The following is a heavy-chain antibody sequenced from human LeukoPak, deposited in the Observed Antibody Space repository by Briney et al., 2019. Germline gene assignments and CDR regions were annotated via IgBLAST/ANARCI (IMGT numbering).Heavy chain of an antibody. CDR1: GDSISSYY. Sequence: SETLSLTCTVSGDSISSYYWSWIRQPPGKGLEWIGFIYYSGSTNYNPSLKSRVTISVDTSKNQFSLKLSSVTAADTAVYYCARDPGYYGSGKWYNWFDPWGQGTLVTVSS. D-gene: IGHD3-10*01. V-gene: IGHV4-59*01. CDR3: ARDPGYYGSGKWYNWFDP. J-gene: IGHJ5*02. CDR2: IYYSGST.